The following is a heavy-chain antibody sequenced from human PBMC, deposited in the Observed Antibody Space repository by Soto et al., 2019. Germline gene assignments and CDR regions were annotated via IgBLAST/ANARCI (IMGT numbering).Heavy chain of an antibody. Sequence: GASVKVSCKASGGTFSSYAISWVRQAPGQGLEWMGGIIPIFGTANYAQKFQGRVTITADESTSTAYMELSSLRSEGTAVYYCARDTYYYDSSGYDDAFDIWGQGTMVTVSS. CDR2: IIPIFGTA. CDR3: ARDTYYYDSSGYDDAFDI. V-gene: IGHV1-69*13. D-gene: IGHD3-22*01. CDR1: GGTFSSYA. J-gene: IGHJ3*02.